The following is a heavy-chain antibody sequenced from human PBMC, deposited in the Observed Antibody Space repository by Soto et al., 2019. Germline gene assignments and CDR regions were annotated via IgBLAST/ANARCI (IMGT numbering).Heavy chain of an antibody. CDR3: AKDAGVAGAVGMDV. CDR1: GFTFSSYG. Sequence: QVQLVESGGGVVQPGRSLRLSCAASGFTFSSYGMHWVRQAPGKGLEWVAVISYDGSNKYYADSVKGRFTISRDNSKNTLYLQMNSLRAEDTAVYYCAKDAGVAGAVGMDVWGQGTTVTVSS. V-gene: IGHV3-30*18. D-gene: IGHD6-19*01. CDR2: ISYDGSNK. J-gene: IGHJ6*02.